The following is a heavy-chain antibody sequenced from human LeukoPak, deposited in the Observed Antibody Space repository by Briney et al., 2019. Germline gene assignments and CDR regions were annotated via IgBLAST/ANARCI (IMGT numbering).Heavy chain of an antibody. CDR3: ARGGYFYDLGGFDY. J-gene: IGHJ4*02. Sequence: SETLSLTCTVSGGSISSSSYYWGWIRQPPGKGLEWIGSIYYSGSTYYNPSLKSRVTISVDTSKNQFSLKLSSVTAADTAVYYCARGGYFYDLGGFDYWGQGTLVTVSS. CDR2: IYYSGST. V-gene: IGHV4-39*07. D-gene: IGHD3-3*01. CDR1: GGSISSSSYY.